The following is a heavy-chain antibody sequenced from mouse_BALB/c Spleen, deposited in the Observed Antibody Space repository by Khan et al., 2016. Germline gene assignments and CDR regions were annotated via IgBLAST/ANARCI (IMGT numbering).Heavy chain of an antibody. CDR3: AKGRRKAWFAY. J-gene: IGHJ3*01. Sequence: EVQLQESGPGLVKPSQSLSLTCTVTGYSITSDYAWNWIRQFPGNKLEWMGYISYSGYTTYNPSLKSRIYITRDTSKNQFFLQLNSVTTEDTATYYCAKGRRKAWFAYWGQGTLVTVSA. CDR1: GYSITSDYA. V-gene: IGHV3-2*02. CDR2: ISYSGYT.